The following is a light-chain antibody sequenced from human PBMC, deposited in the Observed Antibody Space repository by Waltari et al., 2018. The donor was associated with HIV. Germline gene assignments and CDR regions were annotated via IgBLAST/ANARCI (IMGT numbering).Light chain of an antibody. Sequence: SYVLTQPPSVSVAPGKTARITCGGNNIGRKRVHWYQQKPGQAPVLVIYYDSDRPSGIPERFSGSNSGNTATLTISRVEAGDEADYYCQVWDSSSDQVFGGGTKLTVL. CDR2: YDS. CDR3: QVWDSSSDQV. J-gene: IGLJ3*02. V-gene: IGLV3-21*04. CDR1: NIGRKR.